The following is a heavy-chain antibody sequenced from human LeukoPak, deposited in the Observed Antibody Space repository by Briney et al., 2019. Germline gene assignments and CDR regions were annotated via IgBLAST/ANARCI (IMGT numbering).Heavy chain of an antibody. CDR2: INPNSGGT. V-gene: IGHV1-2*02. Sequence: GASVKVSCKASGYTFTGYYMHWVRQAPGQGLEWMGWINPNSGGTNYAQKFQGRVTMTRDTSISTAYMELSRLRSDDTAVYYCARDLRSSGWSAFDYWGQGTLVTVSS. CDR1: GYTFTGYY. CDR3: ARDLRSSGWSAFDY. J-gene: IGHJ4*02. D-gene: IGHD6-19*01.